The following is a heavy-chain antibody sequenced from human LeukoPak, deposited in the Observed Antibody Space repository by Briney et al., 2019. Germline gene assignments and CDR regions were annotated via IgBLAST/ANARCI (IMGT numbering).Heavy chain of an antibody. D-gene: IGHD3-9*01. V-gene: IGHV1-2*02. CDR3: ARDEDILTGYPDY. CDR1: GYTFTSYG. J-gene: IGHJ4*02. CDR2: INPNSGGT. Sequence: ASVKVSCKASGYTFTSYGISWVRQAPGQGLEWMGWINPNSGGTNYAQKFQGRVTMTRDTSISTAYMELSRLRSDDTAVYYCARDEDILTGYPDYWGQGTLVTVSS.